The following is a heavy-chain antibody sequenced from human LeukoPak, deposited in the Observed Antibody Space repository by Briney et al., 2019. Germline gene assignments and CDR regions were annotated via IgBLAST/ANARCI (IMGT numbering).Heavy chain of an antibody. CDR3: APTGGYGDYSLDY. J-gene: IGHJ4*02. Sequence: PGGSLRLSCAASGFTFSSYAMHWVRQAPGKGLEWVAVISYDGSNKYYADSVKGRFTISRDNSKNTLYLQMNSLRAEDTAVYYCAPTGGYGDYSLDYWGQGTLVTVSS. V-gene: IGHV3-30-3*01. CDR1: GFTFSSYA. D-gene: IGHD4-17*01. CDR2: ISYDGSNK.